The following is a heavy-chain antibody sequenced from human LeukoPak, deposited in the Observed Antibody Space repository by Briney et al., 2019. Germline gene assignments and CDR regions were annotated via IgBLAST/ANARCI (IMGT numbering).Heavy chain of an antibody. CDR1: GYIFTSYW. CDR3: ARLGGSGSYYNLYFDY. Sequence: GESLKISCKGSGYIFTSYWIGWVRQMPGKGLEWMGSIYPGDSDTRYSPSFQGQVTISADKSISTAYLQWSSLKASDTAMYYCARLGGSGSYYNLYFDYWGQGTLVTVSS. CDR2: IYPGDSDT. V-gene: IGHV5-51*01. J-gene: IGHJ4*02. D-gene: IGHD3-10*01.